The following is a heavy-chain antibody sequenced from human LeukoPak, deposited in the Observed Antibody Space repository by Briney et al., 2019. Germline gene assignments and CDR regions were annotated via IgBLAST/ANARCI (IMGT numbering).Heavy chain of an antibody. CDR1: GFTFYDYA. CDR3: AKAGDYYYYYGMDV. Sequence: GGSLRLSCAASGFTFYDYAMHWVRQAPGKGLEWVSLISWDGGSTYYADSVKGRFTISRDNSKNSLYLQMNSLRAEDTALYYCAKAGDYYYYYGMDVWGQGTTVTVS. J-gene: IGHJ6*02. V-gene: IGHV3-43D*03. D-gene: IGHD3-10*01. CDR2: ISWDGGST.